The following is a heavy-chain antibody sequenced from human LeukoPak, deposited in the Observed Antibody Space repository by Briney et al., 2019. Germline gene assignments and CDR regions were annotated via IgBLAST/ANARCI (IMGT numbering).Heavy chain of an antibody. V-gene: IGHV3-7*03. Sequence: GGSLRLSCAASGFTFNSSSMNWVRQPPGKGLEWVANIKEDGSEKNYVDSVKGRFTISRDNAKNSLYLHMDSLRAEDTAVYYCARAQTWGSADDYWGQGTLVTVSS. CDR1: GFTFNSSS. CDR2: IKEDGSEK. J-gene: IGHJ4*02. CDR3: ARAQTWGSADDY. D-gene: IGHD5-12*01.